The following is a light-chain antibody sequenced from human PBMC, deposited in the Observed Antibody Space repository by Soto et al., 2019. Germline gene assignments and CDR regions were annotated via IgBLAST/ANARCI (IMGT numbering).Light chain of an antibody. CDR2: AAS. CDR3: QQYGSSGT. V-gene: IGKV3-20*01. CDR1: QSVSNSY. J-gene: IGKJ1*01. Sequence: ELVLTQSPGTLSLSPGARATLSCRASQSVSNSYLAWYQQKPGQAPRLLIYAASNTATGIPDRFSGSGSGTEFTLTISRLEPEDFAVYDCQQYGSSGTFGQGTKVDIK.